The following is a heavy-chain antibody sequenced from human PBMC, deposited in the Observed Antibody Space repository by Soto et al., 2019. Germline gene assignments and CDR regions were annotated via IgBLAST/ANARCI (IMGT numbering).Heavy chain of an antibody. V-gene: IGHV3-23*01. D-gene: IGHD1-20*01. CDR1: GVNFPKYA. Sequence: PGGSLRLSCAASGVNFPKYAMSWVRQAPGKGLEWVSSVGGSGSNTWYADSAKGRFTISRDKSKNTMYLQMNSLRVDDTATYYCVQDRFSYYNWNDVGFDPWGQGTLVTVSS. CDR2: VGGSGSNT. CDR3: VQDRFSYYNWNDVGFDP. J-gene: IGHJ5*02.